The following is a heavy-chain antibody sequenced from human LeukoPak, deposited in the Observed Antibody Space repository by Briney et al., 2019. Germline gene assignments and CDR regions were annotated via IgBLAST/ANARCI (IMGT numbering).Heavy chain of an antibody. CDR2: ISGTSSNI. D-gene: IGHD4-17*01. J-gene: IGHJ3*02. V-gene: IGHV3-48*04. CDR1: GFTFSSLS. CDR3: ASSNDYGDYAHAFDI. Sequence: GGSLRLSCTASGFTFSSLSMNWVRQAPGKGLEWISYISGTSSNIYYADSVKGRFTISRDNAKNSLYLQMNSLRAEDTAVYYCASSNDYGDYAHAFDIWGQGTMVTVSS.